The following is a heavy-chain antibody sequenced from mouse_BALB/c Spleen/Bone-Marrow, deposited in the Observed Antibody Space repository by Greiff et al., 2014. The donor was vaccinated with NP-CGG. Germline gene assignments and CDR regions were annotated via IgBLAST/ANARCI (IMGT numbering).Heavy chain of an antibody. D-gene: IGHD2-3*01. J-gene: IGHJ3*01. Sequence: EVQLQQSGAELVKPGASVKLSCTASGFNIKDTYIHWVKQRPEQGLEWIGRIDPANDNTKYGPKFQGRATVTTDTSSNTAFLQLSNLTSEDTAVYYCARSGDGPFAYWGQGTLVTVSA. CDR2: IDPANDNT. CDR3: ARSGDGPFAY. CDR1: GFNIKDTY. V-gene: IGHV14-3*02.